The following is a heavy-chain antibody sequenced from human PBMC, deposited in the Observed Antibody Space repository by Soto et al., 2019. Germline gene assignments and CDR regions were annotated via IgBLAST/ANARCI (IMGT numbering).Heavy chain of an antibody. D-gene: IGHD3-9*01. J-gene: IGHJ5*02. CDR1: GFTFSTYT. V-gene: IGHV3-21*01. CDR2: ICSSSSYI. Sequence: GGSLRLSCAASGFTFSTYTMNWVRQAPGKGLEWVSSICSSSSYIYYADSLKGRFTISRDNAKNSLYLQMNSLRAEDTAVYYFAKGGYDILTGYSANWFDPWGQGTLVTVSS. CDR3: AKGGYDILTGYSANWFDP.